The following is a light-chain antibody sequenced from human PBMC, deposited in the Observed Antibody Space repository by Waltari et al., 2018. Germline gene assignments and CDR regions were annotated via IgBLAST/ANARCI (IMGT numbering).Light chain of an antibody. CDR2: QDN. V-gene: IGLV3-1*01. J-gene: IGLJ2*01. Sequence: YDLTQPPSVSVYAGQTASITCSGDKLGAKFVCWYQQKPGQSPVLVIYQDNKRRSGIPVRFFCSNSGNTATLTIRETQAMDEADYYCQAWHSGSVIFGGGPTVTVL. CDR3: QAWHSGSVI. CDR1: KLGAKF.